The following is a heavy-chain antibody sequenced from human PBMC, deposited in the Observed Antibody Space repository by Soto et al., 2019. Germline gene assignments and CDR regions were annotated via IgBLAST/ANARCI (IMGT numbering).Heavy chain of an antibody. D-gene: IGHD1-26*01. V-gene: IGHV4-30-4*01. CDR1: GGSISSSDYY. J-gene: IGHJ4*02. CDR2: IYYSGST. Sequence: SETLSLTCTVSGGSISSSDYYWSWIRQPPGKGLEWIGYIYYSGSTYYNPSLKSRVTISVDTSKNQFSLKLSSVTAADTAVYYCARVTARRGLLGIYYFDYWGQGTLVTVSS. CDR3: ARVTARRGLLGIYYFDY.